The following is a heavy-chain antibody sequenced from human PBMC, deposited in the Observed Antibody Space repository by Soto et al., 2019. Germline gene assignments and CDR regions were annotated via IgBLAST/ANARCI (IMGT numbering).Heavy chain of an antibody. CDR2: ISWNSGSI. Sequence: DVQLVESGGGLVQPGRSLRLSCAASGFTFDDYAMHWVRQAPGKGLEWVSGISWNSGSIGYADSVKGRFTISRDNAKNSLYLQMNSLRAEDTALYYCAKDKSIAAAGVFDYWGQGTLVTVSS. CDR1: GFTFDDYA. CDR3: AKDKSIAAAGVFDY. D-gene: IGHD6-13*01. J-gene: IGHJ4*02. V-gene: IGHV3-9*01.